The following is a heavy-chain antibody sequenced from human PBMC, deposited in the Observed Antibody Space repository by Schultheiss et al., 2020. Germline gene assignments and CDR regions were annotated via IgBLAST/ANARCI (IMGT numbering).Heavy chain of an antibody. D-gene: IGHD2-2*01. CDR2: INHSGST. J-gene: IGHJ6*03. Sequence: SETLSLTCAVYGGSFSGYYWSWIRQPPGKGLEWIGEINHSGSTNYNPSLKSRVTISVDTSKNQFSLKLSSVTAADTAVYYCARGQGSTSRYFGGYYYYYYMDVWGKGTTVNGYS. CDR3: ARGQGSTSRYFGGYYYYYYMDV. V-gene: IGHV4-34*01. CDR1: GGSFSGYY.